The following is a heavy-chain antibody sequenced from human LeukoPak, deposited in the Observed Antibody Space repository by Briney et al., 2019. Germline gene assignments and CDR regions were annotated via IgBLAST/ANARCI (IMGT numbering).Heavy chain of an antibody. CDR3: AKEIVVVVAATDDAFDI. J-gene: IGHJ3*02. Sequence: GGSLRLSCAASGFTFSDYYMTWIRQAPGKGLEWVSYISGSSSDTNYADSVKGRFTISRDNSKNTLYLQMNSLRAEDTAVYYCAKEIVVVVAATDDAFDIWGQGTMVTVSS. V-gene: IGHV3-11*05. CDR1: GFTFSDYY. D-gene: IGHD2-15*01. CDR2: ISGSSSDT.